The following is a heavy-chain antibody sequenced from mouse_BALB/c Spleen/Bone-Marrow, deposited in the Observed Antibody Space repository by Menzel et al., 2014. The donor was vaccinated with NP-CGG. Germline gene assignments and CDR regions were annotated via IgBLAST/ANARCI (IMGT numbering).Heavy chain of an antibody. CDR1: GYTFTSYW. CDR2: ITPSTGYI. CDR3: ARPRFAY. V-gene: IGHV1-7*01. J-gene: IGHJ3*01. Sequence: LQESGAELAKPGASVKMSCKASGYTFTSYWMHWMKQRPGQGLEWIGYITPSTGYIEYNQKFKDKATLTADKSSSTAYMQLSSLTSEDSAVYYCARPRFAYWGQGTLVTVSA.